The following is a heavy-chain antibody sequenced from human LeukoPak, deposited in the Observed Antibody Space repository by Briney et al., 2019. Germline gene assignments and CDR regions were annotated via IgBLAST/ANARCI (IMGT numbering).Heavy chain of an antibody. CDR1: GGSISSGDYY. CDR3: ARTREELELDY. D-gene: IGHD1-7*01. Sequence: PSETLSLTCTVSGGSISSGDYYWSWIRQPPGKGLEWIGYIYHSGSTYYNPSLKSRVTISVDRSKNQFSLKLSSVTAADTAVYYCARTREELELDYWGQGTLVTVSS. V-gene: IGHV4-30-2*01. CDR2: IYHSGST. J-gene: IGHJ4*02.